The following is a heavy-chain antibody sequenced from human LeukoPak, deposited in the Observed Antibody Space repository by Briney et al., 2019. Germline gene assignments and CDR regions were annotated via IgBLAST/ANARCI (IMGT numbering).Heavy chain of an antibody. J-gene: IGHJ4*02. D-gene: IGHD3-16*02. CDR1: GGSISSSSHY. Sequence: SETLSLTCTVSGGSISSSSHYWGWIRQPPGKGLEWIGSIYYSGSTYYNPSLKSRVTISVDTSKNQFSLKLSSVTAADTAVYYCATYDYVWGSYRYYFEFGGQGTLVTVSS. CDR2: IYYSGST. CDR3: ATYDYVWGSYRYYFEF. V-gene: IGHV4-39*07.